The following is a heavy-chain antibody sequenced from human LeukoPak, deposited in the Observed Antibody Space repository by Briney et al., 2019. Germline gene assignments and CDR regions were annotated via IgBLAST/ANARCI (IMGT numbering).Heavy chain of an antibody. D-gene: IGHD3-22*01. J-gene: IGHJ4*02. CDR2: IYYSGST. CDR1: GGSISSYY. V-gene: IGHV4-59*12. CDR3: ARLTYYYDSSGYYWEVYYFDY. Sequence: SETLSLTCTVSGGSISSYYWSWIRQPPGKGLEWIGYIYYSGSTYYNPSLKSRATISVDTSKNQFSLKLSSVTDADTAVYYCARLTYYYDSSGYYWEVYYFDYWGQATLVTVSS.